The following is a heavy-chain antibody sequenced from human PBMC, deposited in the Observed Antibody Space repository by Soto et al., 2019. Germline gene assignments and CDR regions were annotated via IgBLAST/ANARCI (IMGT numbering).Heavy chain of an antibody. D-gene: IGHD3-9*01. CDR3: ARGSDILTGYYYYYYGMDV. CDR1: GFTFSSYG. CDR2: IWYDGSNK. J-gene: IGHJ6*02. Sequence: GGSLRLSCAASGFTFSSYGMHWVRQAPGKGLEWVAVIWYDGSNKYYADSVKGRFTISRDNSKNTLYLQMNSLRAEDTAVYYCARGSDILTGYYYYYYGMDVWGQGTTVTVSS. V-gene: IGHV3-33*01.